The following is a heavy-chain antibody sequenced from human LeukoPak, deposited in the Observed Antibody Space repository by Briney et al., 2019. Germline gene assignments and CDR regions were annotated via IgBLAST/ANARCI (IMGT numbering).Heavy chain of an antibody. Sequence: GGSLRLSCAASRFTFSSYAMSWVRQAPGKGLEWVSAISGSGGNTYYADSVKGRFTISRDNSKNTLYLQMNSLRAEDTAVYYCAKAVSVTYFDYWGQGTLVTVSS. CDR1: RFTFSSYA. D-gene: IGHD4-17*01. J-gene: IGHJ4*02. CDR2: ISGSGGNT. CDR3: AKAVSVTYFDY. V-gene: IGHV3-23*01.